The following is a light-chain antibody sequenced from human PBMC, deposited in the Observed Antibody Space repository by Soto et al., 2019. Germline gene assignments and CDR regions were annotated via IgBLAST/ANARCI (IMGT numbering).Light chain of an antibody. J-gene: IGKJ2*01. Sequence: AIQMTQTPSSRSASVGDRVTITCRASQGIRNDLGWYQQKPGKAPKLLIYAASSLQSGVPSRFSGSGSGTDFTLTISSLQPADFATYYCLQDYNYPRTFGQGTKLEIK. CDR3: LQDYNYPRT. CDR1: QGIRND. V-gene: IGKV1-6*01. CDR2: AAS.